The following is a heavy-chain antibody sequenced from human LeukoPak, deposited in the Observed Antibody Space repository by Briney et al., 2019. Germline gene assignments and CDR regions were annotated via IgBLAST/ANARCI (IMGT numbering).Heavy chain of an antibody. CDR3: ARPAYSSGWYRLGGAYFQH. D-gene: IGHD6-19*01. CDR1: EFTVSSTY. V-gene: IGHV3-53*01. CDR2: IYPGGSA. Sequence: GGSLRLSCAASEFTVSSTYITWLRQAPGKGLEWVSVIYPGGSALYADSVKGRFTISRDNAKNSLYLQMNSLRAEDTAVYYCARPAYSSGWYRLGGAYFQHWGQGTLVTVSS. J-gene: IGHJ1*01.